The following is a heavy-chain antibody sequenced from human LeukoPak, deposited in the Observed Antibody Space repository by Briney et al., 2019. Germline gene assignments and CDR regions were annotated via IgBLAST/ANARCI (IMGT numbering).Heavy chain of an antibody. CDR3: ARPYYYDSRIDP. V-gene: IGHV4-30-4*01. CDR2: MYYSGST. J-gene: IGHJ5*02. Sequence: SQTLSLTCTVSGGSISSGDYYWSWIRQPPGKGLEWIAYMYYSGSTYYNPSRKSRVTMSADTSKNQLSLKLSSVTAADTAVYYCARPYYYDSRIDPWGQGILVTVSS. D-gene: IGHD3-22*01. CDR1: GGSISSGDYY.